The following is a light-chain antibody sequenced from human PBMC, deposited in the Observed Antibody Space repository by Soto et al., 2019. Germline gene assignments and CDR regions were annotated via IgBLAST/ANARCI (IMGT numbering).Light chain of an antibody. Sequence: EIVLTQSPGTLSLSPGERATLSCRASQTIASRYLAWYQHQPGQAPRLLIYRTFARAPGIPDRFSGGVSGTVFTLTISRLDREDFVVYYCQQYYTSPPSFGQGTRLDMK. CDR1: QTIASRY. CDR3: QQYYTSPPS. CDR2: RTF. V-gene: IGKV3-20*01. J-gene: IGKJ5*01.